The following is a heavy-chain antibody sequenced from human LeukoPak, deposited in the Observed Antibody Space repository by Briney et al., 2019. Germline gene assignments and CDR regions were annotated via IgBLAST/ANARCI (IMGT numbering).Heavy chain of an antibody. CDR3: ARGGYSSSWYDYYYMDV. CDR1: GDSVSSNSAA. V-gene: IGHV6-1*01. D-gene: IGHD6-13*01. CDR2: TYYRSKWYN. J-gene: IGHJ6*03. Sequence: SQTLSLTCAISGDSVSSNSAAWNWIRQSPSRGLEWLGRTYYRSKWYNDYAVSVKSRITINPDTSKNQFSLQLNSVTPEDTAVYYCARGGYSSSWYDYYYMDVWGKGTTVTVSS.